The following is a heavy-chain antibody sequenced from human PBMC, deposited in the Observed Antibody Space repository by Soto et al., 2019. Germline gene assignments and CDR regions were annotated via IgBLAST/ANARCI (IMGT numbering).Heavy chain of an antibody. D-gene: IGHD2-2*01. CDR2: MNPDNGKT. Sequence: QVQLVQSGAEVKKPGASVKVSCKASGYTFTSNDINWVRQAPGQGPEWMGWMNPDNGKTGFAQKLQGRITMTRTTSISTAYMELSSLRSDDTAVYFCARPLCSSTRCGPYFFDSWGQGSLVTVSS. V-gene: IGHV1-8*01. J-gene: IGHJ4*02. CDR1: GYTFTSND. CDR3: ARPLCSSTRCGPYFFDS.